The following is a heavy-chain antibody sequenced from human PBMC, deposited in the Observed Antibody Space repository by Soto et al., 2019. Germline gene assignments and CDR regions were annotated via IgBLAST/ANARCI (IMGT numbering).Heavy chain of an antibody. CDR3: AKGRSSGWYTQDAFDI. J-gene: IGHJ3*02. Sequence: EVQLLESGGGLVQPGGSLRLSCAASGFTFSSYAMSWVRQAPGKGLEWVSGISGSGDSTYYVDSVKGRFTISRDNSKNTLYLEMNSLRAEDTAGYYCAKGRSSGWYTQDAFDIWGQGTMVTVSS. D-gene: IGHD6-19*01. CDR2: ISGSGDST. CDR1: GFTFSSYA. V-gene: IGHV3-23*01.